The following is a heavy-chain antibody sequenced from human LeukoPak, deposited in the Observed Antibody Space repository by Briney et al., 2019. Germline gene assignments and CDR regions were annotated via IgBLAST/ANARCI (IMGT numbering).Heavy chain of an antibody. J-gene: IGHJ3*02. D-gene: IGHD2-2*01. CDR2: LSHSGSS. CDR3: ARARYANAWYAFDI. CDR1: GGSLSSYY. V-gene: IGHV4-59*01. Sequence: SETLSLTCTVSGGSLSSYYWSWIRRPPGRGLEWLAYLSHSGSSDSNPSLTSRVTTLVDTSKNQFSLKLTSVTAADTAVYYCARARYANAWYAFDIWGQGTMVTVSS.